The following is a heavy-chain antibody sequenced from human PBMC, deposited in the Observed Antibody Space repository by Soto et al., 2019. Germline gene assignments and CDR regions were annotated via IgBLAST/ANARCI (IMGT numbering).Heavy chain of an antibody. J-gene: IGHJ6*02. V-gene: IGHV1-18*01. CDR1: GYTFTSYG. CDR3: ARCRRHRGSFDDTLYGMDV. Sequence: QVQLVQSGAEVKKPGASVKVSCKASGYTFTSYGISWVRQAPGQGLEWMGWISAYNGNTNYAQKLQGRVTMTTDTSTSTAYMELRSLRSDDTAVYYWARCRRHRGSFDDTLYGMDVWGQGTTVTVSS. D-gene: IGHD1-26*01. CDR2: ISAYNGNT.